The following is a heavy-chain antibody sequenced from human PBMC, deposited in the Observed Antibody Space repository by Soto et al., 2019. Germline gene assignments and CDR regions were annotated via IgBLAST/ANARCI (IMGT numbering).Heavy chain of an antibody. CDR2: ISGSGGST. CDR1: GFTFSSYT. J-gene: IGHJ6*02. V-gene: IGHV3-23*01. Sequence: EVQLLESGGGLVQPGGSLRLSCAASGFTFSSYTMSWVRQAPGTGLEWVSTISGSGGSTYYADSVKGRFTISRDNSKNTLYLQLNSLRAEDTAVYYCARDRYCGGDCYLNGMDVCGQGTTVTVSS. D-gene: IGHD2-21*02. CDR3: ARDRYCGGDCYLNGMDV.